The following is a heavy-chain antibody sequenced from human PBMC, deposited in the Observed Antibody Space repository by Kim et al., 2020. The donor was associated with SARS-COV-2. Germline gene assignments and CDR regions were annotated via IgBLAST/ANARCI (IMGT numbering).Heavy chain of an antibody. CDR3: AKDGGSDGLENYYYYYMDV. CDR2: ISGDGGST. J-gene: IGHJ6*03. D-gene: IGHD1-26*01. V-gene: IGHV3-43*02. Sequence: GGSLRLSCAASGFTFDDYAMHWVRQAPGKGLEWVSLISGDGGSTYYADSVKGRFTISRDNSKNSLYLQMNSLRTEDTALYYCAKDGGSDGLENYYYYYMDVWGKGTTVTVSS. CDR1: GFTFDDYA.